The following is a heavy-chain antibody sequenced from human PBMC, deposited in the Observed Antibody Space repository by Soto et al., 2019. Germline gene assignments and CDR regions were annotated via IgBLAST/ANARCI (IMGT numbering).Heavy chain of an antibody. D-gene: IGHD5-12*01. J-gene: IGHJ3*02. CDR2: IYYSGST. Sequence: SETLSLTCTVSGGSISSGGYYWSWIRQHPGKGLEWIGYIYYSGSTYYNPSLKSRVTISVDTSKNQFSLKLSSVAAADTAVYYCERGGRDGYNYKAFDIWGQGTMVTVSS. V-gene: IGHV4-31*03. CDR1: GGSISSGGYY. CDR3: ERGGRDGYNYKAFDI.